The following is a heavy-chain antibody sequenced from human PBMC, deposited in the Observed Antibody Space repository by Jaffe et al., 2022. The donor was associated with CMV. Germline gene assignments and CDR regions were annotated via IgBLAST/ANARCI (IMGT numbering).Heavy chain of an antibody. CDR2: IYYSGST. V-gene: IGHV4-39*01. CDR3: ARLDNWGSSDY. D-gene: IGHD7-27*01. CDR1: GGSISSSSYY. J-gene: IGHJ4*02. Sequence: QLQLQESGPGLVKPSETLSLTCTVSGGSISSSSYYWGWIRQPPGKGLEWIGSIYYSGSTYYNPSLKSRVTISVDTSKNQFSLKLSSVTAADTAVYYCARLDNWGSSDYWGQGTLVTVSS.